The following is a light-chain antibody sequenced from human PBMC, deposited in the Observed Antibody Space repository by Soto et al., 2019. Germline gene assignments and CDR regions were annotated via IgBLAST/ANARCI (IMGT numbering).Light chain of an antibody. CDR3: QSYASAVSGYV. J-gene: IGLJ1*01. Sequence: QSVLAQPPSVSGAPGQRVTISCTGSSSNIGAGYDVHWFQQLPGTAPKLVIYANSNRPLGVPDRFSGSESGASASLAITGLQAEDEADYYRQSYASAVSGYVFGTGTKVTVL. CDR2: ANS. V-gene: IGLV1-40*01. CDR1: SSNIGAGYD.